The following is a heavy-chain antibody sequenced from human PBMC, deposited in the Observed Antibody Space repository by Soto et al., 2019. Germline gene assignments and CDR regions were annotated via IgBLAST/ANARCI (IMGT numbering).Heavy chain of an antibody. CDR2: IIPIFGTA. CDR1: GGTFSSYA. V-gene: IGHV1-69*13. CDR3: ARGAIAAADYYYYGMDV. J-gene: IGHJ6*02. D-gene: IGHD6-13*01. Sequence: SVKVSFKASGGTFSSYAISWVRQAPGQGLEWMGGIIPIFGTANYAQKFQGRVTITADESTSTAYMELSSLRSEDTAVYYCARGAIAAADYYYYGMDVWGQGTTVTVSS.